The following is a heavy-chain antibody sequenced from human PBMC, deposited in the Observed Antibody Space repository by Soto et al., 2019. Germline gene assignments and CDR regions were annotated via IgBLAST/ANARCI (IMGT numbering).Heavy chain of an antibody. CDR1: GGSINSSNYY. Sequence: PSETLSLTCTISGGSINSSNYYWGWVRQPPGKGLEWIGFFYHTGSLYYNPSLKSRVTISSDTSKSHLSLRLRSVTAADAGVYYCARCAMTVAGLYYYAMDVWGLGTTVTVSS. D-gene: IGHD6-19*01. CDR2: FYHTGSL. CDR3: ARCAMTVAGLYYYAMDV. J-gene: IGHJ6*02. V-gene: IGHV4-39*02.